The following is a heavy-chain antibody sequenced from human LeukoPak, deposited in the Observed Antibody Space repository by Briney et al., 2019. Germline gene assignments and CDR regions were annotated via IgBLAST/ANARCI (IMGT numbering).Heavy chain of an antibody. CDR1: GFTFRSYG. V-gene: IGHV3-30*03. J-gene: IGHJ5*02. CDR3: PRGVYYYDSSGYYLPWFDP. D-gene: IGHD3-22*01. CDR2: ISYDGRDI. Sequence: GGSLRLSCAASGFTFRSYGMHWVRQAPGKGLEWVAGISYDGRDIHYADSVRGRFTISRDNSKNTLYLLVNSLTAKDTAVYYCPRGVYYYDSSGYYLPWFDPWGQGTLVTVSS.